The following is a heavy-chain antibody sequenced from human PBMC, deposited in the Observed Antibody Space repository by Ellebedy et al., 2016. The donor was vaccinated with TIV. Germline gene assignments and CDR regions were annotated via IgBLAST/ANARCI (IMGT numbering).Heavy chain of an antibody. CDR1: GFTFVDYT. CDR3: TSAAATKFYYYTGVDV. J-gene: IGHJ6*02. Sequence: GGSLRLSXTPSGFTFVDYTMNWFRQAPGKGLEWVGFIRGKGYGGTTEYAASVKGRFIISRDDSKSIAYPQMNSLKSEDTAVYYCTSAAATKFYYYTGVDVWGQGTTVTVSS. V-gene: IGHV3-49*03. CDR2: IRGKGYGGTT. D-gene: IGHD6-13*01.